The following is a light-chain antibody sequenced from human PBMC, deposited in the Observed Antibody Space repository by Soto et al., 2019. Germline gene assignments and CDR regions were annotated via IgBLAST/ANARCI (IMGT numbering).Light chain of an antibody. Sequence: EIVLTQSPATLSLSPGERATLSCRASQSVSSYLAWYQQKPGQAPRLLIYDVSSRATGIPARFSGSGSGTDFTLTISSLEPDDFAVYYCQQRSDWPSTFGGGTKVQIK. CDR3: QQRSDWPST. V-gene: IGKV3-11*01. CDR1: QSVSSY. CDR2: DVS. J-gene: IGKJ4*01.